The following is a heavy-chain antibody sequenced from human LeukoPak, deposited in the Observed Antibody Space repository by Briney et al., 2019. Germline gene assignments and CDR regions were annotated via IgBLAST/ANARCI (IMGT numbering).Heavy chain of an antibody. J-gene: IGHJ6*03. D-gene: IGHD2-21*01. CDR2: IYYSGST. Sequence: SETLSLTCTVSGGSISSSSYYWGWIRQPPGKGLEWIGSIYYSGSTYYNPSLKSRVTISVDTSKNQFSLKLSSVTAADTAVYYCARASDRGGDYYMDVWGKGTTVTISS. CDR3: ARASDRGGDYYMDV. V-gene: IGHV4-39*07. CDR1: GGSISSSSYY.